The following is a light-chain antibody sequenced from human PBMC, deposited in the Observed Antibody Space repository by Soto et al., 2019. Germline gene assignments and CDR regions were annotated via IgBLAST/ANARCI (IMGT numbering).Light chain of an antibody. CDR3: GAWDDRLNGYV. CDR1: SSNIGSNP. CDR2: SHN. V-gene: IGLV1-44*01. Sequence: QAVLTQPPSASGTPGQRVTISCSGISSNIGSNPVNWFQQLPGSAPKLLIYSHNQRPSGVPDRFSGSKSGTSASLAISGLQSEDEAAYSCGAWDDRLNGYVFGTGTKLTVL. J-gene: IGLJ1*01.